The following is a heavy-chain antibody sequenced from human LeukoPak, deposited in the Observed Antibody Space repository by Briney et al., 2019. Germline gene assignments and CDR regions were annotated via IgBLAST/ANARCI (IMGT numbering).Heavy chain of an antibody. CDR2: IIGSGDRA. D-gene: IGHD3-22*01. Sequence: GGSLRLSCAGSGFTFSSYAMSWVRQAPGKGLEWVSGIIGSGDRAFHADSVKGRLTISRDNSKNTLYLQMNSLRVEDTAVYYCARVQREYYYDSSGIMGNWGQGTLVTVSS. CDR1: GFTFSSYA. CDR3: ARVQREYYYDSSGIMGN. V-gene: IGHV3-23*01. J-gene: IGHJ4*02.